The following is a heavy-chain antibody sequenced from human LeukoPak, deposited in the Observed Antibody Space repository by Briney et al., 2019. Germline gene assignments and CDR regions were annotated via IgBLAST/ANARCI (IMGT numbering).Heavy chain of an antibody. CDR3: ARGRPAHYFDS. D-gene: IGHD6-6*01. CDR2: VYSGGYT. V-gene: IGHV3-66*01. CDR1: GFTVSSTY. Sequence: GGSLRLSCAASGFTVSSTYLTWVRQAPGKGLEWLSVVYSGGYTYYADSVKGRFFISRDISENMVYLQMNSLSVEDTAVYFCARGRPAHYFDSWGPGTLVTVS. J-gene: IGHJ4*02.